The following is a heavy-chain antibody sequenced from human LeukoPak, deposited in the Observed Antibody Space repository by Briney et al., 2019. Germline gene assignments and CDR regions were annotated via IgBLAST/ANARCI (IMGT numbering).Heavy chain of an antibody. CDR2: INHSGST. CDR3: ARDIGGAGY. J-gene: IGHJ4*02. D-gene: IGHD6-19*01. V-gene: IGHV4-34*01. CDR1: GGSFSGYY. Sequence: PSETLSLTCAVYGGSFSGYYWSWIRQPPGKGLEWIGEINHSGSTIYNPSLTSRVTISVDTSKNQFSLKLNSVTAADTAVYYCARDIGGAGYWGQGTLVTVSS.